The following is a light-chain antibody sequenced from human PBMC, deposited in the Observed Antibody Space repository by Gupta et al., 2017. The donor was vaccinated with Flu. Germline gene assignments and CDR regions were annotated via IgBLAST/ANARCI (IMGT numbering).Light chain of an antibody. CDR3: HQDSTSLGG. CDR2: AAC. J-gene: IGKJ1*01. CDR1: QSLKRKF. V-gene: IGKV3-20*01. Sequence: GTLYLSPGEIATQSCRARQSLKRKFIGLYQQSRGQSPRLLICAACNTGNGLPDRFSGSACAAYFTLIIRMRDPEDFVVYCCHQDSTSLGGFGQGTKVEIK.